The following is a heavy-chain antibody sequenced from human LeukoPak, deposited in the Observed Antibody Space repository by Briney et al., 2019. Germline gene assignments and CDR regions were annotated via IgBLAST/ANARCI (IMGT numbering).Heavy chain of an antibody. CDR2: IYYSGST. V-gene: IGHV4-59*08. Sequence: SETLSLTCTVSGGSISSYYWSWIRQPPAKGLEWIGYIYYSGSTNYNPSLKSRVTISVDTYKNQFSLTLSSVSAADTAVYYCARRVGNCSGGSCWFDAWGQGTLVTVSS. J-gene: IGHJ5*02. CDR3: ARRVGNCSGGSCWFDA. CDR1: GGSISSYY. D-gene: IGHD2-15*01.